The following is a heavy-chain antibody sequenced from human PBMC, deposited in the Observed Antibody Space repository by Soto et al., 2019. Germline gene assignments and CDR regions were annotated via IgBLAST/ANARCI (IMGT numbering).Heavy chain of an antibody. CDR2: IYYSGST. CDR3: ARDRSKTQYYYYYYGMDV. V-gene: IGHV4-31*03. Sequence: SETLSLTCTVSGGSISSGGYYWSWIRQHPGKGLEWIGYIYYSGSTYYNPSLKSRVTISVDTSKNQFSLKLSSVTAADTAVYYCARDRSKTQYYYYYYGMDVWGQGTTVTVSS. CDR1: GGSISSGGYY. D-gene: IGHD6-19*01. J-gene: IGHJ6*02.